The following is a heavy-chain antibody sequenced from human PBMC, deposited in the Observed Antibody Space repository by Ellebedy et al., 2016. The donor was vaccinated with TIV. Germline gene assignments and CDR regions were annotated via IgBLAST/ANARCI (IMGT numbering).Heavy chain of an antibody. D-gene: IGHD2-15*01. J-gene: IGHJ4*02. CDR3: ARGGGLFDY. CDR1: GGSISSGGYS. V-gene: IGHV4-30-2*01. CDR2: IYHSGSA. Sequence: MPSEPLSLTCAVPGGSISSGGYSWNWIRQPPGKGLEWIGYIYHSGSAYYNPSLKSRTTMSVDRSKNQFSLKLSSVTAAETAVYYCARGGGLFDYWGQGTLVTVSS.